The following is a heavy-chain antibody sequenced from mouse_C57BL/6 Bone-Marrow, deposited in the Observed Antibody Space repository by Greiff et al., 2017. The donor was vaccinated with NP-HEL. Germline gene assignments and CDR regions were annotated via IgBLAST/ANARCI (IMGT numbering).Heavy chain of an antibody. D-gene: IGHD1-1*01. CDR3: ARRGVYYGSY. CDR1: GYTFTSYG. CDR2: IYPRSGNT. J-gene: IGHJ2*01. V-gene: IGHV1-81*01. Sequence: QVHVKQSGAELARPGASVKLSCKASGYTFTSYGISWVKQRTGQGLEWIGEIYPRSGNTYYNEKFKGKATLTADKSSSTAYMELRSLTSEDSAVYFCARRGVYYGSYWGQGTTLTVSS.